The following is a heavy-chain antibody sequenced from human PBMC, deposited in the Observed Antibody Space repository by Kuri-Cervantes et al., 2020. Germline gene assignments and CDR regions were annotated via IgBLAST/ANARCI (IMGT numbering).Heavy chain of an antibody. Sequence: ASVKVSCKASGGTFSNYAITWVRQAPGQGLEWMGWINPNSGGTNYAQKFQGRVTMTRDTSISTAYMELSRLRYDDTAVYYCARGGEGQHLGIGVYWGQGTLVTVSS. D-gene: IGHD1-26*01. CDR2: INPNSGGT. V-gene: IGHV1-2*02. CDR3: ARGGEGQHLGIGVY. J-gene: IGHJ4*02. CDR1: GGTFSNYA.